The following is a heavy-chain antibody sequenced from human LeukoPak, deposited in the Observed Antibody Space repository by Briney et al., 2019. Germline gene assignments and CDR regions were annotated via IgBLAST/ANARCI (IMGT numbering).Heavy chain of an antibody. CDR3: ARARDSSSWNY. CDR1: GYSISSGYY. D-gene: IGHD6-13*01. CDR2: IYHSGST. J-gene: IGHJ4*02. Sequence: SETLSLTCTVSGYSISSGYYWGWIRQPPGKGLEWIGSIYHSGSTYYNPSLKSRVTISVDTSKNQFSLKLSSVTAADTAVYYCARARDSSSWNYWGQGTLVTVSS. V-gene: IGHV4-38-2*02.